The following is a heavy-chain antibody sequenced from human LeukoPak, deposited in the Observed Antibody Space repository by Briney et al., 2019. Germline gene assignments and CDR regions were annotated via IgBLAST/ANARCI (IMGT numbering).Heavy chain of an antibody. Sequence: PSETLSLTCTVSGGSISSYYWSWIRQLPGKGLEWIGYIYYSGSTNYNPSLKSRVTMSVDTSKNQFSLKLSSVTAADTAVYYCARFAYGSVDYWGQGTLVTVSS. V-gene: IGHV4-59*01. CDR3: ARFAYGSVDY. CDR2: IYYSGST. D-gene: IGHD3-10*01. J-gene: IGHJ4*02. CDR1: GGSISSYY.